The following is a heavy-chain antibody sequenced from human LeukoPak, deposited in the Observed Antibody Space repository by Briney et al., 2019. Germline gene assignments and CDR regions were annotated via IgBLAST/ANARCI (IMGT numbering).Heavy chain of an antibody. D-gene: IGHD3-10*01. CDR3: ARDYYGSGSFYLY. CDR2: IRYDGSNK. J-gene: IGHJ4*02. Sequence: GGSLRLSCAASGFTFSSYGMHWVRQAPGKGLEWVAFIRYDGSNKYYADSVKGRFTISRDNSKNTLYLQMNSLRAEDTAVYYCARDYYGSGSFYLYWGQGTLVTVSS. V-gene: IGHV3-30*02. CDR1: GFTFSSYG.